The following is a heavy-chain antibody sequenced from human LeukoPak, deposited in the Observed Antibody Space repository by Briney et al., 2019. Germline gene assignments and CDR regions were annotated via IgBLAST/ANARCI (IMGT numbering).Heavy chain of an antibody. CDR1: GYTFISYG. J-gene: IGHJ4*02. CDR2: IRAYNGNT. D-gene: IGHD2-15*01. V-gene: IGHV1-18*01. Sequence: ASVKVSCKASGYTFISYGISWVRQAPGQGLEWMGWIRAYNGNTNYAQKLQGRVTMTTDTSTSTAYMELRSLRSDDTAVYYCARFRSLGYCSGGSCYSYFDYWGQGTLVTVSS. CDR3: ARFRSLGYCSGGSCYSYFDY.